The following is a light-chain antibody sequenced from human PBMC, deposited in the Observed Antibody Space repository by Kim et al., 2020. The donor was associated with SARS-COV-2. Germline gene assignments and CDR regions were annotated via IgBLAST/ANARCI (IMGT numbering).Light chain of an antibody. CDR3: QQSYSTLMYT. CDR1: QSISSY. CDR2: AAS. Sequence: DIQMTQSPSSLSASVGDRVTITCRASQSISSYLNWYQQKPGKAPKLLIYAASSLQSGVPSRFSGSGSGTDFTLTISSQQPEDFATYYCQQSYSTLMYTFGQGTKLEI. V-gene: IGKV1-39*01. J-gene: IGKJ2*01.